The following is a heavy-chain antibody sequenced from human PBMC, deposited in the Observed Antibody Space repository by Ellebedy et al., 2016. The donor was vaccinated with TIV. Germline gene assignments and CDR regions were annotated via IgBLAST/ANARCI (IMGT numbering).Heavy chain of an antibody. CDR1: GFTLDDYA. V-gene: IGHV3-43*02. J-gene: IGHJ4*02. CDR3: ARELAAAGFFDY. Sequence: GESLKISCAASGFTLDDYAMHWVRQAPGKGLEWVSLISGDGGSTYYADSVKGRFTISRDNSKNSLYLQMNSLRAEDTAVFYCARELAAAGFFDYWGQGTLVTVSS. D-gene: IGHD6-13*01. CDR2: ISGDGGST.